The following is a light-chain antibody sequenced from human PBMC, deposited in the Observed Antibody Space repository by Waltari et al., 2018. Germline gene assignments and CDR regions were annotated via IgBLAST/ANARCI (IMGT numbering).Light chain of an antibody. Sequence: QSALTQPASVSGSPGQSITISCTGTSSDVGGYNYVSWYQQHPGKAPELMIYDVSKRPSGVSSRFSGSKSGNTASLTISGLQAEDEADYYCSSYTSSSTRVVFGGGTKLTVL. CDR3: SSYTSSSTRVV. CDR2: DVS. CDR1: SSDVGGYNY. V-gene: IGLV2-14*01. J-gene: IGLJ2*01.